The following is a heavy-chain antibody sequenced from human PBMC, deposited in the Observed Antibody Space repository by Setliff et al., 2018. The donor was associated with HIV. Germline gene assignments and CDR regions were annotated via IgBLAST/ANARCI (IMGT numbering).Heavy chain of an antibody. CDR1: GGSFGAYY. V-gene: IGHV4-34*01. Sequence: SLTCAVYGGSFGAYYWTWIRQPPGKGLEWIGEIDRSGNTKYNPSLKSRVTISIDTSKKQFSLKLNSVTAADTAVYYCARETSVTPVGLDHWGQGTLVTVSS. CDR2: IDRSGNT. D-gene: IGHD1-1*01. J-gene: IGHJ1*01. CDR3: ARETSVTPVGLDH.